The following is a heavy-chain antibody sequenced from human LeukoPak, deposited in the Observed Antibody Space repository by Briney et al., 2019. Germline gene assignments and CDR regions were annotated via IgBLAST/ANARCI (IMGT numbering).Heavy chain of an antibody. D-gene: IGHD3-3*01. CDR2: IYTSGST. V-gene: IGHV4-4*07. J-gene: IGHJ5*02. Sequence: SETLSLTCTVSGGSISSYYWSWIRQPAGKGLEWIGRIYTSGSTNYNPSLKSRVTMSVDTSKNQFSLKLSSVTAADTAVYYCARELPITQSCDFWSGYPPNNWFDPWGQGTLVTVSS. CDR3: ARELPITQSCDFWSGYPPNNWFDP. CDR1: GGSISSYY.